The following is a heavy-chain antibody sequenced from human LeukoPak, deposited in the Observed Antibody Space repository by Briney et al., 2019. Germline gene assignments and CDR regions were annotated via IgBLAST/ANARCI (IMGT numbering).Heavy chain of an antibody. CDR2: ISSNGGST. CDR3: VKDWVYYYDSSGYGSGDY. Sequence: PGGSLRLSCSASGFTFSSYAMHWVRQAPGKGLEHVSGISSNGGSTYYADTVKGRFTISRDNSKNTLYLQMSSLRAEDTAVYYCVKDWVYYYDSSGYGSGDYWGQGTLVTVSS. D-gene: IGHD3-22*01. CDR1: GFTFSSYA. V-gene: IGHV3-64D*09. J-gene: IGHJ4*02.